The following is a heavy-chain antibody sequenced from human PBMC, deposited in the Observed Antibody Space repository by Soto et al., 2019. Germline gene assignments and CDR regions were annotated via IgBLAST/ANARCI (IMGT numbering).Heavy chain of an antibody. CDR3: AKSFLGFSYGKIDY. Sequence: GGSLRLSCAASGFTFSNHAMNWVRQAPGKGLEWVSSIIGSGGTTYYADSVKGRVTITRDNSMNTLYLQMNSLRVEDTALYYCAKSFLGFSYGKIDYWGQGTLVTVSS. D-gene: IGHD5-18*01. V-gene: IGHV3-23*01. CDR1: GFTFSNHA. CDR2: IIGSGGTT. J-gene: IGHJ4*02.